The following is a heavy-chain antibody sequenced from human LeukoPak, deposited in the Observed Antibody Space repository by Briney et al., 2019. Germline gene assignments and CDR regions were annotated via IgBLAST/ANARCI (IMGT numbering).Heavy chain of an antibody. CDR3: ARLNIGSGSYSPDY. CDR2: ISAYNGNT. V-gene: IGHV1-18*01. Sequence: ASVKVSCKASGYTFTSYGISWVRQAPGQGLEWMGWISAYNGNTNYAQKLQGRVTMTTDTSTSTAYVELRSLRSDDTAVYYCARLNIGSGSYSPDYWGQGTLVTVSS. J-gene: IGHJ4*02. D-gene: IGHD3-10*01. CDR1: GYTFTSYG.